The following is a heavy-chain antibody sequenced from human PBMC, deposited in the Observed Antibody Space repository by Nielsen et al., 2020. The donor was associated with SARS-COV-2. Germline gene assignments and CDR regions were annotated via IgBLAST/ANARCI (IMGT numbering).Heavy chain of an antibody. CDR1: GFTVSSNY. CDR3: ARVGHSSSWYLTYFDY. D-gene: IGHD6-13*01. V-gene: IGHV3-53*01. Sequence: GESLKISCAASGFTVSSNYMSWVRQAPGKGLEWVSVTYSGGSTYYADSVKGRFTISRDNSKNTLYLQMNSLRAEDTAVYYCARVGHSSSWYLTYFDYWGQGTLVTVSS. CDR2: TYSGGST. J-gene: IGHJ4*02.